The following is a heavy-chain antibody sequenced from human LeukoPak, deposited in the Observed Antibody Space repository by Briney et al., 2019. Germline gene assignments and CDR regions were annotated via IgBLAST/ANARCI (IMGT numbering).Heavy chain of an antibody. D-gene: IGHD3-3*01. CDR2: ISSSSSTI. CDR3: ARVGYDFWSGSKDYYYMDV. V-gene: IGHV3-48*01. Sequence: GGSLRLSCAASGFTFSSYSMNWVRQAPGKGLEWVSYISSSSSTIYYADSVKGRFTISRDNAKNSLYLQMNSLRAEDTAVYYCARVGYDFWSGSKDYYYMDVWGKGTTVTVSS. CDR1: GFTFSSYS. J-gene: IGHJ6*03.